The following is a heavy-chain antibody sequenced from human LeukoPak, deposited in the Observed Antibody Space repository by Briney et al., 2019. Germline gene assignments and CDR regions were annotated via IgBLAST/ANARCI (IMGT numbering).Heavy chain of an antibody. CDR2: IHTSGTT. D-gene: IGHD3-22*01. V-gene: IGHV4-4*07. J-gene: IGHJ4*02. CDR3: ARDSDGGGYPDY. Sequence: SETLSLTCSVSGGSVSTHYWSWIRQPAGKGLEWIGRIHTSGTTNYNPSLKSRVTLSLDTSNNQLSLTVTSVTAADTAVYFCARDSDGGGYPDYWGQGTLVTVSS. CDR1: GGSVSTHY.